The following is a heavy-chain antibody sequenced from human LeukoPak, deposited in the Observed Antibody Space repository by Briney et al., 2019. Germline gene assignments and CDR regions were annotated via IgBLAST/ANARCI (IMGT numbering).Heavy chain of an antibody. CDR2: IYSGGST. Sequence: GGSLRLSCAASGFTVSSNYMSRVRQAPGKGLEWVSVIYSGGSTYYADSVKGRFTISRDNSKNTLYLQMNSLRAEDTAVYYCARAPRFRLVGVPKGPFDPWGQGTLVTVSS. J-gene: IGHJ5*02. D-gene: IGHD3-10*01. CDR3: ARAPRFRLVGVPKGPFDP. V-gene: IGHV3-53*01. CDR1: GFTVSSNY.